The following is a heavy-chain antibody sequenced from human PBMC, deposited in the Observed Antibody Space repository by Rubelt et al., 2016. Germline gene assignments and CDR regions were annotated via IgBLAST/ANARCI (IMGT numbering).Heavy chain of an antibody. V-gene: IGHV3-48*02. CDR2: ISSSSNTI. Sequence: EVQLVESGGGLVQPGGSLRLSCAASGFTFSSYIMNWVRQAPGKGLEWVSYISSSSNTIYYADSVKGRCTISRDNAKKSMYLQMNSLRDEDTAVYYCARDPIARVRFLEWLLYGDVWGKGTTVTVSS. D-gene: IGHD3-3*01. CDR3: ARDPIARVRFLEWLLYGDV. CDR1: GFTFSSYI. J-gene: IGHJ6*04.